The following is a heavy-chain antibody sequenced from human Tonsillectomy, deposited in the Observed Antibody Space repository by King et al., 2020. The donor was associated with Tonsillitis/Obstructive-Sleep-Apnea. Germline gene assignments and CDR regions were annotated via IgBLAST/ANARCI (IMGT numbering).Heavy chain of an antibody. CDR2: IIPILGIA. CDR3: ARGYYYDSSGYYNPYFDY. CDR1: GGTFSSYA. D-gene: IGHD3-22*01. Sequence: QLVQSGAEVKKPGSSVKVSCKASGGTFSSYAISWVRQAPGQGLEWMGRIIPILGIANYAQKFQGRVTITADKSTSTAYMELSSLRSEDTAVYYCARGYYYDSSGYYNPYFDYWGQGTLVIVSS. J-gene: IGHJ4*02. V-gene: IGHV1-69*09.